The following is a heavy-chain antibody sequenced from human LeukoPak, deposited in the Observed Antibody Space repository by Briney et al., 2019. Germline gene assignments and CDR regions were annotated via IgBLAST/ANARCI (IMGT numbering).Heavy chain of an antibody. J-gene: IGHJ4*02. Sequence: SETLSLTCTVSGYSISSGYYWGWIRQPPGKGLEWIGSIYHSGSTYYNPSLKSRVTISVDTSKNQFSLTLSSVTAADTAVYYCARVTYYDFWSGYHTFDYWGQGTLVTVSS. V-gene: IGHV4-38-2*02. D-gene: IGHD3-3*01. CDR2: IYHSGST. CDR1: GYSISSGYY. CDR3: ARVTYYDFWSGYHTFDY.